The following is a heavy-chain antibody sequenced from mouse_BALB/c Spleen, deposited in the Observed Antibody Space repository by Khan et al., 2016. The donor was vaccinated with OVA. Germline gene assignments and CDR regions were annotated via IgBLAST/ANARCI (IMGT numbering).Heavy chain of an antibody. V-gene: IGHV1S132*01. D-gene: IGHD1-1*01. Sequence: QVQLQQSGAELVRPGASVKLSCKTSGYIFTSYWIHWVKQRSGQGLEWIARIYPGTGSYYYTENSKGKATLTADTSSSTAYMQLSSLKSEDSAIYFCASDYGTYYAMDCWGQGTSVTVAS. J-gene: IGHJ4*01. CDR3: ASDYGTYYAMDC. CDR2: IYPGTGSY. CDR1: GYIFTSYW.